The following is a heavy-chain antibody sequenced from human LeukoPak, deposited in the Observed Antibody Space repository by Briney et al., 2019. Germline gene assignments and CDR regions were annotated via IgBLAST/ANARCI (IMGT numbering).Heavy chain of an antibody. CDR3: ARHRYYDFWSGYMGLDYFDY. CDR2: IYYSGST. Sequence: PSETLSLTCTVSGGSISSSSYYWGWIRQPPGKGLEWIGSIYYSGSTYYNPSLKSRVTISVDTSKNQFSLKLSSVTAADTAVYYCARHRYYDFWSGYMGLDYFDYWGQGTLVTVSS. D-gene: IGHD3-3*01. V-gene: IGHV4-39*01. J-gene: IGHJ4*02. CDR1: GGSISSSSYY.